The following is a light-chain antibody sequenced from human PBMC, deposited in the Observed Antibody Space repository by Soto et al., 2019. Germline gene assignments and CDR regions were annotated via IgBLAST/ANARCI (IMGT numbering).Light chain of an antibody. Sequence: EVVLTQSLATLSLSPGESATLSCRASENVGSYLAWYQQRPDQAPRLVVYHTSTRATGIPARFSGSGSGTDFTLTISSLEPEDFAVYYCQQAGNRPPRTFGQGTKVEIK. V-gene: IGKV3-11*01. CDR1: ENVGSY. CDR3: QQAGNRPPRT. J-gene: IGKJ1*01. CDR2: HTS.